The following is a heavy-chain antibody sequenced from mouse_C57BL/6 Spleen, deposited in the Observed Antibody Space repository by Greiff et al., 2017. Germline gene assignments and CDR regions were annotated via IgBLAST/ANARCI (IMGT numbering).Heavy chain of an antibody. Sequence: DVQLQESGAELVKPGASVKLSCTASGFNIKDYYMHWVKQRPEQGLEWIGRIDPEDGETKYAPKFQGKATITADTSSNTAYLQLSSLTSEDTAVYYCARGTTVVANIDYWGQGTTLTDSS. D-gene: IGHD1-1*01. J-gene: IGHJ2*01. V-gene: IGHV14-2*01. CDR1: GFNIKDYY. CDR2: IDPEDGET. CDR3: ARGTTVVANIDY.